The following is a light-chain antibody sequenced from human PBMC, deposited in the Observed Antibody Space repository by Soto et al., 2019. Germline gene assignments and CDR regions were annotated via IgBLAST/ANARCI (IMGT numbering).Light chain of an antibody. Sequence: QSVMTQPPSASGTPGQRVTISCSGSSSNIGSNPVNWYQQLPGTAPKLLIYSTNQRPSGVPDRFSGSKSGTSASLAISGLQSEDEADYYCGAWDDSPNGPVFGGGTKLTVL. V-gene: IGLV1-44*01. CDR3: GAWDDSPNGPV. J-gene: IGLJ2*01. CDR1: SSNIGSNP. CDR2: STN.